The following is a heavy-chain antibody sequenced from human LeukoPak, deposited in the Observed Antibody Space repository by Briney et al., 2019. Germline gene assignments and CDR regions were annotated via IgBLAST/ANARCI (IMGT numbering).Heavy chain of an antibody. V-gene: IGHV3-33*01. CDR3: ARDVDQGIAAN. D-gene: IGHD6-25*01. CDR1: GFTFSSYG. CDR2: IWYDGSNK. J-gene: IGHJ4*02. Sequence: PGRSLRLSCAASGFTFSSYGMHWVRQAPGKGLDWVAVIWYDGSNKYYADSVKGRFTISRDNSKNTLYLQMNSLRAEDTAVYYCARDVDQGIAANWGQGTLVTVSS.